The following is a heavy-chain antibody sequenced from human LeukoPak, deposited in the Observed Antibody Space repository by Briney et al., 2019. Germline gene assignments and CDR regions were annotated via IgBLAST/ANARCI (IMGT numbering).Heavy chain of an antibody. CDR1: GFTFSSYS. J-gene: IGHJ6*02. Sequence: PGGSLRLSCAASGFTFSSYSMTWVRQAPGKGLEWVSSISSSSSYIYYADSVKGRFTISRDNAKNSLYLQMNSLRAEDTAVYYCASALGYCSGGSCYSGYYYGLDVWGQGTTVTVSS. D-gene: IGHD2-15*01. CDR3: ASALGYCSGGSCYSGYYYGLDV. V-gene: IGHV3-21*01. CDR2: ISSSSSYI.